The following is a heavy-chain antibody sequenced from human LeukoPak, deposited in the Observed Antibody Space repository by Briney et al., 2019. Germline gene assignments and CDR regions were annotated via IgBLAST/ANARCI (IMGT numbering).Heavy chain of an antibody. D-gene: IGHD1-20*01. V-gene: IGHV3-74*01. CDR2: TSIDGSRT. CDR3: ASLITGTTSDY. J-gene: IGHJ4*02. CDR1: GFTLSSHW. Sequence: GGSLRLSCAASGFTLSSHWMHWVRQAPGKGLVWVSRTSIDGSRTTYADSVKGRFTISRDNAKNMLYLQMNSLRAEDTAVYYCASLITGTTSDYWGQGTLVTVSS.